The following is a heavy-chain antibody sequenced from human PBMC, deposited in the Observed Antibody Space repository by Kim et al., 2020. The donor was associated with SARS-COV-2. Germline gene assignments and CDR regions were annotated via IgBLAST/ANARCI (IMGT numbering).Heavy chain of an antibody. V-gene: IGHV3-23*01. D-gene: IGHD6-19*01. CDR1: GFSFSKYA. Sequence: GGSLRLSCAVSGFSFSKYAMNWVRQAPGKGLEWVSGISGSGDSTYYADSVQGRFTIPRDNAKNTVYLQMNSLKADDTAVYYCAKGLTVAVAGDFYYYAMDVWGQGTTVTVSS. CDR3: AKGLTVAVAGDFYYYAMDV. J-gene: IGHJ6*02. CDR2: ISGSGDST.